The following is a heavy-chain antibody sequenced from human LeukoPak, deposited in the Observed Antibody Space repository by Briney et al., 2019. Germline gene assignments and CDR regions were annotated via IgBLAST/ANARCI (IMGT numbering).Heavy chain of an antibody. V-gene: IGHV4-34*01. J-gene: IGHJ4*02. CDR2: INHSGTT. D-gene: IGHD1-14*01. Sequence: SETVSLTCAVDGGSLSDYYWTWTRQSPGKGLEWIGEINHSGTTNYNPSLESRVTMSVDTSKSQFSLKLSSVTAADTAVYFCARRTGRAGRFDYWAQGTPVTVSS. CDR3: ARRTGRAGRFDY. CDR1: GGSLSDYY.